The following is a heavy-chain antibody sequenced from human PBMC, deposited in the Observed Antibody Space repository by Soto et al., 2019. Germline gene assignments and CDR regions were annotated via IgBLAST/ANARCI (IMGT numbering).Heavy chain of an antibody. V-gene: IGHV1-8*01. D-gene: IGHD3-22*01. CDR1: GYTFTSYD. CDR3: ARVGGYDSSGYYYEGGSDY. J-gene: IGHJ4*02. CDR2: MNPNSGNT. Sequence: QVQLVQSGAEGKKPGASVKVSCKASGYTFTSYDINWVRQATGQGLEWMGWMNPNSGNTGYAQKFQGRVTMTRNTSISTAYMELSSLRSEDTAVYYCARVGGYDSSGYYYEGGSDYWGQGTLVTVSS.